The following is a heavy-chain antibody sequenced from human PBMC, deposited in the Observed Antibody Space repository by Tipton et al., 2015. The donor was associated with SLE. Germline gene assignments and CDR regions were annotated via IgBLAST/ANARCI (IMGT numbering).Heavy chain of an antibody. CDR1: GFTFSSYA. CDR2: ISYDGSNK. D-gene: IGHD6-6*01. Sequence: SLRLSCAASGFTFSSYAMHWVRQAPGKGLEWVAVISYDGSNKYYADSVKGRFTISRDNSKNTLYVQMNSLRTEDTSVYYCARAGYSISRDFDYLGQGTPVTVSS. J-gene: IGHJ4*02. CDR3: ARAGYSISRDFDY. V-gene: IGHV3-30*04.